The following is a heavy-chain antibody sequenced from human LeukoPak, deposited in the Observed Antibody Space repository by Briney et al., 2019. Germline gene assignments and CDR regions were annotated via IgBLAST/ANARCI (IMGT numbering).Heavy chain of an antibody. CDR3: ARDPFMTTVKIYYYYYMDV. D-gene: IGHD4-11*01. V-gene: IGHV1-2*02. CDR1: GYTFTSYA. Sequence: ASVKVSCKASGYTFTSYAMNWVRQAPGQGLEWMGWINPNSGGTNYAQKFQGRVTMTRDTSISTAYMELSRLRSDDTAVYYCARDPFMTTVKIYYYYYMDVWGKGTTVTVSS. CDR2: INPNSGGT. J-gene: IGHJ6*03.